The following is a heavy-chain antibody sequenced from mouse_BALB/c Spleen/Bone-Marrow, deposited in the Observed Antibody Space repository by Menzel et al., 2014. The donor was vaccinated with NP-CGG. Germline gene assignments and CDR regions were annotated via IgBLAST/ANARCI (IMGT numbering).Heavy chain of an antibody. Sequence: VQLKQSGGGLVQPGGSMKLSCVASGFTFSNYWMNWVRQSPEKGLEWVAEIRLKSNNYATHYAESVKGRFTISRDDSKSSVYLQMNNLRAEDTGIYYCTRRGGWYFDVWGAGTTVTVSS. CDR2: IRLKSNNYAT. CDR3: TRRGGWYFDV. J-gene: IGHJ1*01. CDR1: GFTFSNYW. V-gene: IGHV6-6*02.